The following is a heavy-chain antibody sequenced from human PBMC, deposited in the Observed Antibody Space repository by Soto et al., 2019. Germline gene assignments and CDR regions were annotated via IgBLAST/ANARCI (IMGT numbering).Heavy chain of an antibody. CDR2: INPNSGGT. D-gene: IGHD2-8*01. CDR1: GYTFTGYY. CDR3: AREGYCTNGVCYTSGY. V-gene: IGHV1-2*02. Sequence: ASVKVSCKASGYTFTGYYMHCVRQAPGQGLEWMGWINPNSGGTNYAQKFQGRVTMTRDTSISTAYMELSRLRSDDTAVYYCAREGYCTNGVCYTSGYWGQGTLVTVSS. J-gene: IGHJ4*02.